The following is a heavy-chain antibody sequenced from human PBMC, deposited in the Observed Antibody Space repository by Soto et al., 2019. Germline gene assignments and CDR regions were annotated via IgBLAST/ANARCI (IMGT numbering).Heavy chain of an antibody. J-gene: IGHJ5*02. CDR1: GYTFTSYD. Sequence: ASVKVSCKASGYTFTSYDINWVRQATGQGLEWMGWMNPNSGNTGYAQKFQGRVTMTRNTSISTAYMELSSLGSEDTAVYYCARGPTAIQRFYLTGTTDVWFDPWGQGTLVTVSS. CDR2: MNPNSGNT. D-gene: IGHD1-7*01. V-gene: IGHV1-8*01. CDR3: ARGPTAIQRFYLTGTTDVWFDP.